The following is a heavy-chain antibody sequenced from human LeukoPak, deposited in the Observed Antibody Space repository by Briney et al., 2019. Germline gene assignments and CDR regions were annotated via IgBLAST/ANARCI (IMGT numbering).Heavy chain of an antibody. CDR2: INWNGGST. D-gene: IGHD3-10*01. V-gene: IGHV3-20*04. CDR3: AKEKGVLWFGELSNYLDY. Sequence: GGSLRLSCAASGFTFDDYTMSWVRQAPGKGLEWVSGINWNGGSTGYVDSVKGRFTISRDNSKNTLYLQMNSLRAEDTAVYYCAKEKGVLWFGELSNYLDYWGQGTLVTVSS. J-gene: IGHJ4*02. CDR1: GFTFDDYT.